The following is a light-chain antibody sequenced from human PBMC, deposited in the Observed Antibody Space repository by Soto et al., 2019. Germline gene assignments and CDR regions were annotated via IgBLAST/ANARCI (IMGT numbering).Light chain of an antibody. J-gene: IGKJ4*01. CDR2: AAS. Sequence: DIQMTQSPSSLSASVGDRVTITCRASQSIRTYLNWYQQKPGNAPKLLIYAASNLQSGVPSRFSGSGSGTDFTFTISSLQPEDFATYSCQQSYSTPPTFGGGTKVEIK. CDR1: QSIRTY. V-gene: IGKV1-39*01. CDR3: QQSYSTPPT.